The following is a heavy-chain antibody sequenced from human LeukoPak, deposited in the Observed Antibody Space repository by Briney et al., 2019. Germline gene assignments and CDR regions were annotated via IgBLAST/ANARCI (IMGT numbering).Heavy chain of an antibody. Sequence: GGPWSLSCGVPGFPLSATTLSWFRKAQGKGLEWVSVIYDGGTTYYADSVKGRFTISRNNSKNTVYLQMNSLRVEDTAVYYCARERISWGWGQGTLVTVSS. D-gene: IGHD1-26*01. CDR1: GFPLSATT. CDR3: ARERISWG. CDR2: IYDGGTT. V-gene: IGHV3-53*01. J-gene: IGHJ4*02.